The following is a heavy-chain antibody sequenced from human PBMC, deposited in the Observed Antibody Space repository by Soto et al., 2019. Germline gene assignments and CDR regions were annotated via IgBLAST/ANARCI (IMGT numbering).Heavy chain of an antibody. CDR3: LRARGSGVHRRCLDI. V-gene: IGHV3-33*01. J-gene: IGHJ3*02. D-gene: IGHD6-19*01. CDR1: GFTFRSYG. Sequence: QEQLVESGGGVVQPGRSLRLSCAASGFTFRSYGMHWVRQAPGKGLDWVAVIWYDGSKEYYADSVKGRFTISRDNSGNKMHLQMNSMRAEDTAVDYCLRARGSGVHRRCLDIWGQGTTVVVSS. CDR2: IWYDGSKE.